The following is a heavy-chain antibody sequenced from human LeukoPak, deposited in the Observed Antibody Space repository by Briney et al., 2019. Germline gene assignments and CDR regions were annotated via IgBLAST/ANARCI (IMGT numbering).Heavy chain of an antibody. D-gene: IGHD3-10*01. CDR1: GGSISSYY. CDR2: IYTSGST. J-gene: IGHJ4*02. V-gene: IGHV4-4*07. Sequence: SETLSLTCTVSGGSISSYYWSWIRQPAGKGLEWIGRIYTSGSTNSNPSLKSRVSISVDTSKNQFSLKLSSVTAADTAVYYCARVSWYYGSGSYVDYWGQGTRVTVSS. CDR3: ARVSWYYGSGSYVDY.